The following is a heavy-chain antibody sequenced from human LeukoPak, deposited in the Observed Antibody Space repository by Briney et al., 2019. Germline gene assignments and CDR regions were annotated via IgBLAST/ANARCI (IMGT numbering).Heavy chain of an antibody. CDR2: ISSSSSYI. V-gene: IGHV3-21*01. D-gene: IGHD6-6*01. Sequence: GGSLRLSCAASGFTFSSYSINWVRQAPGKGLEWVSSISSSSSYIYYADSVKGRFTISRDNAKNSLYLQMNSLRAEDTAVYYCARDFGSSTRTDYWGQGTLVTVSS. CDR3: ARDFGSSTRTDY. J-gene: IGHJ4*02. CDR1: GFTFSSYS.